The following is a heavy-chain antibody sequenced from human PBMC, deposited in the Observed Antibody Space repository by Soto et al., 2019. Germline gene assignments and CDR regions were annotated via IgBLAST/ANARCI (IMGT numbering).Heavy chain of an antibody. CDR3: ATWLLREHAFHI. V-gene: IGHV3-53*01. J-gene: IGHJ3*02. CDR2: LYIADGT. CDR1: GFTVNGKKY. D-gene: IGHD2-15*01. Sequence: SGGSLRLSCAASGFTVNGKKYVTWVRQAPGKGLEWVSALYIADGTFYADSVKGRFTVSIDSSKNTVYLQMNNLSPEDTAVYYCATWLLREHAFHIWGLGTMVTVSS.